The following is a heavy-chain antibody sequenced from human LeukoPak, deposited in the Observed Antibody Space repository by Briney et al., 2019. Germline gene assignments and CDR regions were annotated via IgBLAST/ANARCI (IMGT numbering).Heavy chain of an antibody. D-gene: IGHD2-15*01. V-gene: IGHV1-3*01. CDR2: INAGNDDT. CDR1: GYSFTSYA. J-gene: IGHJ6*02. CDR3: ARDGCSGGSCYPYNYYGMDV. Sequence: VASVKVSCRASGYSFTSYAMHWVRQAPGQRLEWMGWINAGNDDTEYSQKFQGRVTITRDTSASTAYMELSSLRSEDTAVYYCARDGCSGGSCYPYNYYGMDVWGQGTTATVSS.